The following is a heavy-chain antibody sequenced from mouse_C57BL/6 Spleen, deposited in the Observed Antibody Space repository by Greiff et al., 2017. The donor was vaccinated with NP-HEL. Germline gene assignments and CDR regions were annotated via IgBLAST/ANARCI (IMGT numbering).Heavy chain of an antibody. J-gene: IGHJ1*03. Sequence: VQLQQPGAELVKPGASVKLSCKASGYTFTSYWMHWVKQRPGRGLEWIGRIDPNSGGTKYNEKFKSKATLTVDKPSSTAYMQLSSLTSEDSAVYYCARYELGLDWYFDVWGTGTTVTVSS. CDR3: ARYELGLDWYFDV. D-gene: IGHD4-1*01. CDR1: GYTFTSYW. V-gene: IGHV1-72*01. CDR2: IDPNSGGT.